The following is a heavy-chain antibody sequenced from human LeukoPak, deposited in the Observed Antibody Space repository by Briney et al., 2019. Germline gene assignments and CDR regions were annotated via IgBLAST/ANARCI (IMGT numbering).Heavy chain of an antibody. CDR1: GFTFSSYA. D-gene: IGHD3-10*01. CDR3: AKGSDYYGSGSYYNFGY. Sequence: GGSLRLSCAASGFTFSSYAMSWVRQAPGKGLEWVSAISGSGGSTYYADSVKGRFTISRDNSKNTLYLQMNSLRAEDTAVYYCAKGSDYYGSGSYYNFGYWGQGTPVTVSS. CDR2: ISGSGGST. V-gene: IGHV3-23*01. J-gene: IGHJ4*02.